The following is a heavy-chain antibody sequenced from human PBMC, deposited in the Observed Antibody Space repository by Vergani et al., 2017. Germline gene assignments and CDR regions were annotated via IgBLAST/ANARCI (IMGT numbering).Heavy chain of an antibody. V-gene: IGHV3-72*01. CDR1: GFTFSDHY. CDR2: TRNKANSYTT. CDR3: ARXRRYSYGYDYYYYYYMDV. Sequence: EVQLVESGGGLVQPGGSLRLSCAASGFTFSDHYMDWVRQAPGKGLEWVGRTRNKANSYTTEYAASVNGRFTISRDDSKNSLYLQMNSLKTEDTAVYYCARXRRYSYGYDYYYYYYMDVWGKGTTVTVSS. J-gene: IGHJ6*03. D-gene: IGHD5-18*01.